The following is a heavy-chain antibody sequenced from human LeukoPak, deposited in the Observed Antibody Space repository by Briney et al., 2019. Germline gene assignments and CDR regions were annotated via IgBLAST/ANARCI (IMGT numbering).Heavy chain of an antibody. J-gene: IGHJ6*03. CDR3: AREGGGYCSGGSCYSSVDYYYMDI. V-gene: IGHV3-7*01. Sequence: QSGGSLRLSCAAAGFTFSSYWMSWVRQAPGKGLEWVAKIKQDGSEKYYVDSVKGRFTISRDNAKNTLYLQMNSLRAEDTAVYYCAREGGGYCSGGSCYSSVDYYYMDIWGKGATVTISS. CDR1: GFTFSSYW. CDR2: IKQDGSEK. D-gene: IGHD2-15*01.